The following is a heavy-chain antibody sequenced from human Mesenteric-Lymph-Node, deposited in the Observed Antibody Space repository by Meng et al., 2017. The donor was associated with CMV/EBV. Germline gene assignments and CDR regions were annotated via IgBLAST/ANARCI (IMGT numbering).Heavy chain of an antibody. CDR2: IIYDGSNT. Sequence: GESLKISCAASGFTFSCHAMHWVRQAPGKGLEWVAVIIYDGSNTFYADSVKGRFTISRDNSRDTVDLQMNRLTSEDTAMYYCLRGGIGCSSSTCYRSPFDPWGQGTLVTVSS. J-gene: IGHJ5*02. V-gene: IGHV3-30*04. D-gene: IGHD2-2*02. CDR1: GFTFSCHA. CDR3: LRGGIGCSSSTCYRSPFDP.